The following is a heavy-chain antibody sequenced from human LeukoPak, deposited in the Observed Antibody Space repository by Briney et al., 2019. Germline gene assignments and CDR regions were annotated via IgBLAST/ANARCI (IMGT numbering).Heavy chain of an antibody. CDR2: ISYDGSNK. CDR3: ARVVTYDFWSGYYPPNWFDP. D-gene: IGHD3-3*01. Sequence: GGSLRLSCAASAFTFSSYAMHWVRQAPGKGLEWVAVISYDGSNKYYADSVKGRFTISRDNSKNTLYLQMNSLRAEDTAVYYCARVVTYDFWSGYYPPNWFDPCGQGTLVTVSP. J-gene: IGHJ5*02. V-gene: IGHV3-30-3*01. CDR1: AFTFSSYA.